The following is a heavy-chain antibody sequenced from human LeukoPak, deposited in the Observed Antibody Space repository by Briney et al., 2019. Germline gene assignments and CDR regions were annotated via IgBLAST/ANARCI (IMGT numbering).Heavy chain of an antibody. CDR2: ISSSSSYI. D-gene: IGHD3-10*01. Sequence: GGSLRLSCAASGFTFSSYWMSWVRQAPGKGLEWVSSISSSSSYIYYADSVKGRFTISRDNAKNSLYLQMNSLRAEDTAVYYCARSGSGSFDYWGQGTLVTVSS. V-gene: IGHV3-21*01. CDR1: GFTFSSYW. J-gene: IGHJ4*02. CDR3: ARSGSGSFDY.